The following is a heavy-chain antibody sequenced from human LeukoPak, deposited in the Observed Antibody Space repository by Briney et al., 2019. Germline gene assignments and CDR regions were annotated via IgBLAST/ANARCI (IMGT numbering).Heavy chain of an antibody. Sequence: SETLSLTCAVSGYSISSGYYWGWIRQPPGKGLEWIGSIYHSGSTYYNPSLKSRVTISVDTSRNQFSLKLSSVTAADTAVYYCARGGYQFDYWGQGTLVTVSS. CDR2: IYHSGST. D-gene: IGHD3-16*01. CDR3: ARGGYQFDY. J-gene: IGHJ4*02. V-gene: IGHV4-38-2*01. CDR1: GYSISSGYY.